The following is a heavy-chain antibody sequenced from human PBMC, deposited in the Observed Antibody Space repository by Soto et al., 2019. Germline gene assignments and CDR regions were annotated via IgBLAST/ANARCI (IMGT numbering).Heavy chain of an antibody. CDR2: IYWDDDK. D-gene: IGHD7-27*01. J-gene: IGHJ5*02. CDR1: GFSLSTSGVG. Sequence: SGPTLVNPRQTLTLTCTFSGFSLSTSGVGVGWIRQPPGKALEWLALIYWDDDKRYSPSLKSRLTITKDTSKNHVVLTMTNVDPVDTATYYCAPLAGENWFDPWGQGTLVTVSS. CDR3: APLAGENWFDP. V-gene: IGHV2-5*02.